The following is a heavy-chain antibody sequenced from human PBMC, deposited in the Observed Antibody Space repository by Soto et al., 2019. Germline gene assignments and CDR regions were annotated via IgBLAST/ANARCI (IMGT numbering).Heavy chain of an antibody. D-gene: IGHD3-3*01. Sequence: QLQLQESGPGLVKPSETLSLTCTVSGGSISSSSYYWGWIRQPPGKGLEWIGSIYYSGSTYYNPSLKSRVTISVDTSKNQFSLKLSSVTAADTAVYYCARHRRRLEDVDYWGQGTLVTVSS. V-gene: IGHV4-39*01. CDR1: GGSISSSSYY. CDR3: ARHRRRLEDVDY. CDR2: IYYSGST. J-gene: IGHJ4*02.